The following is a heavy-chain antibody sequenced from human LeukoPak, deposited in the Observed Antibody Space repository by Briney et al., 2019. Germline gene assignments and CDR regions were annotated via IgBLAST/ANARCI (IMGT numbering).Heavy chain of an antibody. D-gene: IGHD1-1*01. V-gene: IGHV3-21*01. J-gene: IGHJ4*02. CDR3: ARDWGNWDFDY. CDR1: GFTFSSYS. CDR2: ISTSSLYI. Sequence: GGSLRLSCAASGFTFSSYSMNWVRQAPGKGLEWVSSISTSSLYIYYADSVKGRFTVSRNNARNSLYPQVNSLRAEDTAMYYCARDWGNWDFDYWGQGTLVTVSS.